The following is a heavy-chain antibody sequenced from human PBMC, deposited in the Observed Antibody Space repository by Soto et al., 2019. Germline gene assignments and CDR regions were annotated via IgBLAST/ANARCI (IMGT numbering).Heavy chain of an antibody. Sequence: GGSLRLSXAASGFPFSVYAMGWVRQAPGKGLEWVSSMSGNNNSTYYPDSVKGRFTISRDNSKNTLYLQMNRLRAEDTAVYYCAKTSGSYAFSGFDYWGQGALVTVSS. J-gene: IGHJ4*02. CDR1: GFPFSVYA. CDR3: AKTSGSYAFSGFDY. D-gene: IGHD1-26*01. V-gene: IGHV3-23*01. CDR2: MSGNNNST.